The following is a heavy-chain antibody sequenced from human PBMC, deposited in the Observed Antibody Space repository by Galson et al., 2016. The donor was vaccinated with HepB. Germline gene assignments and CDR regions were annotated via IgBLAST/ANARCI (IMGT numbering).Heavy chain of an antibody. J-gene: IGHJ4*02. CDR3: ATSNSYGYVH. Sequence: SLRLSCAASGFTFSNAWMSWVRQAPGKGLEWVGRIKSKTDSGTIDYADSVKGRFTISRDNLKNTVHLQMDSLRAEDTALYYCATSNSYGYVHWGQGALVTVSS. V-gene: IGHV3-15*01. CDR2: IKSKTDSGTI. D-gene: IGHD5-18*01. CDR1: GFTFSNAW.